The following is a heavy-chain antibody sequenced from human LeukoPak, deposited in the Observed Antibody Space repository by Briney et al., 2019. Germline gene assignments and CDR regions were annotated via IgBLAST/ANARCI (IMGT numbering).Heavy chain of an antibody. J-gene: IGHJ4*02. CDR1: GYTFTRYY. CDR3: ARALAAAAGRRAAMMGD. V-gene: IGHV1-46*01. Sequence: ASVKVSCKASGYTFTRYYIHWVRQAPGQGPEWMGIINPSGGSTGNAQTFQGRVSMTRDMSTSTVYMELSSLRSEDTAVYYCARALAAAAGRRAAMMGDWGQGTLVTVSS. D-gene: IGHD6-13*01. CDR2: INPSGGST.